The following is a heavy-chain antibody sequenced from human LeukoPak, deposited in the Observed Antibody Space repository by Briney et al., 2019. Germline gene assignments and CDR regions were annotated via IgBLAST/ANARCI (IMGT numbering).Heavy chain of an antibody. CDR2: IHYSGST. V-gene: IGHV4-59*01. D-gene: IGHD2-15*01. CDR3: ARGAAATRDY. Sequence: PSETLSLACTVSGGSISGYYWSWIRQPPGKGLKWIGYIHYSGSTDYNPSLKSRVTISVDTSKNQFSLKLTSVTAADTAVYYCARGAAATRDYWGQGILVTVSS. J-gene: IGHJ4*02. CDR1: GGSISGYY.